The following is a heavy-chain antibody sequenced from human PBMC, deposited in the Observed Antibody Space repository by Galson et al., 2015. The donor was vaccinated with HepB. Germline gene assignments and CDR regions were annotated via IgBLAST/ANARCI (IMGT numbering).Heavy chain of an antibody. CDR1: GGSTSSSSYY. CDR2: VYYSGVT. V-gene: IGHV4-39*01. D-gene: IGHD3-16*02. CDR3: ARALGGSYFYGMDV. J-gene: IGHJ6*02. Sequence: ETLSLTCTVSGGSTSSSSYYWNWIRQSPGQGLEWIGSVYYSGVTYYNPSLKSRVTISVDTSKNQFSLRVSSVTAADTAMYYCARALGGSYFYGMDVWGQGTTVAVSS.